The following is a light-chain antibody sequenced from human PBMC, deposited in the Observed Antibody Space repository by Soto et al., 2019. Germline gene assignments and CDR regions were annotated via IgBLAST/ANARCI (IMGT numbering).Light chain of an antibody. CDR3: QQYNSYSSLT. CDR2: DAS. J-gene: IGKJ4*01. V-gene: IGKV1-5*01. Sequence: DIQMTQSPSTLSASVGDRVTITCRASQSISSWLAWYQQIPGKAPKLLIYDASSLESGVPSRFSGSGSGTEFTLTISSLQPDDLASYYCQQYNSYSSLTFGGGTKVDIK. CDR1: QSISSW.